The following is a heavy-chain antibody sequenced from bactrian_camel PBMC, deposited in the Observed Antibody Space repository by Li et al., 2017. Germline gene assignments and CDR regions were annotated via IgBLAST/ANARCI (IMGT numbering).Heavy chain of an antibody. J-gene: IGHJ4*01. CDR2: IYADGSNT. Sequence: HVQLVESGGGLVQPGGSLRLSCAASGFTFSGYYMTWVRQAPGKGLEWVSSIYADGSNTYYTDSVKGRFTISQDPTKNAVYLQMDSLTPEDTAMYYCAAGSSRGVPFRERGYPYWGQGTQVTVSS. V-gene: IGHV3-2*01. D-gene: IGHD5*01. CDR3: AAGSSRGVPFRERGYPY. CDR1: GFTFSGYY.